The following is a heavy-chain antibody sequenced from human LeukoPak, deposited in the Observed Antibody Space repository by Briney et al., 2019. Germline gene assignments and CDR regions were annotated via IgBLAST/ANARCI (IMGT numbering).Heavy chain of an antibody. CDR2: ISYSGST. V-gene: IGHV4-59*01. CDR1: RGSISPYY. CDR3: AGYGSGSYQLDY. J-gene: IGHJ4*02. D-gene: IGHD3-10*01. Sequence: PSETLSLTCTVSRGSISPYYWSWIRQPPGKGLEWIGYISYSGSTKYNPSLKSRVTMSVDTSKNQFSLKVNSVTAADTAVYYCAGYGSGSYQLDYWGQGTLVTVSS.